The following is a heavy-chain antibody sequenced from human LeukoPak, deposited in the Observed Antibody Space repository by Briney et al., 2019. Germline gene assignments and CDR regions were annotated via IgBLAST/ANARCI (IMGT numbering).Heavy chain of an antibody. D-gene: IGHD3-10*01. CDR3: ARGEGYGSGSYWAFDI. V-gene: IGHV1-2*02. J-gene: IGHJ3*02. CDR1: GYTFTGYY. CDR2: INPNSGGT. Sequence: ASVKVSCKASGYTFTGYYMHWVRQAPGQGLEWMGWINPNSGGTNYAQKFQGRVTMTRDTSISTAYMELSRLRSDDTAVYYCARGEGYGSGSYWAFDIWGQGTMVTVSS.